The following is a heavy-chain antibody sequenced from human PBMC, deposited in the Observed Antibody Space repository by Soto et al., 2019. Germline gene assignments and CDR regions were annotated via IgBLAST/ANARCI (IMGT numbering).Heavy chain of an antibody. CDR1: GGSFSGYY. Sequence: SETLSLTCAVYGGSFSGYYWSWIRQPPGKGLEWIGEINHSGSTNYNPSLKSRVTISVDTSKNQFSLKLSSVTAADTAVYYCARPGPSSSSFPNNWFDPWGQGTLVTVSS. CDR3: ARPGPSSSSFPNNWFDP. V-gene: IGHV4-34*01. D-gene: IGHD6-6*01. CDR2: INHSGST. J-gene: IGHJ5*02.